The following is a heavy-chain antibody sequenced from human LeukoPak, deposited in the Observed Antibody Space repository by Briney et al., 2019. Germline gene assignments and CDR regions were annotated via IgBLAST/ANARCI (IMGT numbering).Heavy chain of an antibody. CDR1: GFTFSSYA. CDR3: ARVSLSGRRWFGELTPIDY. V-gene: IGHV3-30-3*01. CDR2: ISYDGSNK. J-gene: IGHJ4*02. Sequence: GGSLRLSCAASGFTFSSYAMHWVRQAPGKGLEWVAVISYDGSNKYYADSVKGRFTISRDNSKNTLYLQMNSLRAEDTAVYYCARVSLSGRRWFGELTPIDYWGQGTLVTVSS. D-gene: IGHD3-10*01.